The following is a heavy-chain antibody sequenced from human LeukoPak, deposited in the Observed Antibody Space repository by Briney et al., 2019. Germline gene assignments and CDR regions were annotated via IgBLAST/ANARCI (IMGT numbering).Heavy chain of an antibody. D-gene: IGHD5-18*01. CDR2: IYPGDSDT. Sequence: GESVKISCKGSGYSFTSYWIGWVRHMPGKGLEWLGIIYPGDSDTRYSPSFQGQVTISADKSISTAYLQWSSLKASDTAMYYCARQAGYSYGHDAFDIWGQGTMVTVSS. J-gene: IGHJ3*02. CDR1: GYSFTSYW. V-gene: IGHV5-51*01. CDR3: ARQAGYSYGHDAFDI.